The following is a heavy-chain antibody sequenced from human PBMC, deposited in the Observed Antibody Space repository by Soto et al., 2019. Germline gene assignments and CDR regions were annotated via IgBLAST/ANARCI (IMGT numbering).Heavy chain of an antibody. V-gene: IGHV3-30*03. D-gene: IGHD6-6*01. CDR3: ARDQTVAARVPYYYYGMDV. CDR2: ISYDGSNK. CDR1: GFTFSSYG. J-gene: IGHJ6*02. Sequence: GGSLRLSCAASGFTFSSYGMHWVRQAPGKGLEWVAVISYDGSNKYYADSVKGRFTISRDNSKNTLYLQMNSLRAEDTAVYYCARDQTVAARVPYYYYGMDVWGQGTTVTVSS.